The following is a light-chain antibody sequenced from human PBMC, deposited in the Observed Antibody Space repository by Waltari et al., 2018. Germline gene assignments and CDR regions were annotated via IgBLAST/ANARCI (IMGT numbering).Light chain of an antibody. CDR3: QQRSNWPT. CDR1: QSVGNT. Sequence: EIVLTQSPVTLSLSPGERATLSCRASQSVGNTVAWYQQKPGQAPRLLIYDAFNRASGIPARFSGSGSGTDFTLTVSSLEPEDFAVYYCQQRSNWPTFGQGTRLDIK. CDR2: DAF. V-gene: IGKV3-11*01. J-gene: IGKJ5*01.